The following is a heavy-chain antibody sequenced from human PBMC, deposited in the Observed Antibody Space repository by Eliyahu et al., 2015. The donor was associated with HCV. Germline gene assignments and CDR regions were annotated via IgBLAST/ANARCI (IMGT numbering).Heavy chain of an antibody. CDR3: TRGLTGHYLFDY. V-gene: IGHV3-49*04. CDR2: IRSKASGGTT. D-gene: IGHD3-9*01. J-gene: IGHJ4*02. Sequence: EVQLVESGGGLVQPGRSLRLSCTASGFPFGDYAVSWVRQAPGKGLEWVGFIRSKASGGTTEYAASVKGRFTISRDDSKTIAYLQMNSLKTEDTAVYFCTRGLTGHYLFDYWGQGTLVTVSS. CDR1: GFPFGDYA.